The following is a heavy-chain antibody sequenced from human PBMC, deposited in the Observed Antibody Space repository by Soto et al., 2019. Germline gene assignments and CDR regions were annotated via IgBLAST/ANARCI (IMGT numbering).Heavy chain of an antibody. CDR1: GYTFPDYY. V-gene: IGHV1-2*02. Sequence: ASVEVSCKASGYTFPDYYVHWVRQAPGQGLEWMGWINPNSGGTRYAQKFQGRVTMTRDTSISTAYMELSRLRSDDTAIYYCALTYSSSSLFYFHHWGQGTLVIVSS. CDR2: INPNSGGT. J-gene: IGHJ1*01. CDR3: ALTYSSSSLFYFHH. D-gene: IGHD6-6*01.